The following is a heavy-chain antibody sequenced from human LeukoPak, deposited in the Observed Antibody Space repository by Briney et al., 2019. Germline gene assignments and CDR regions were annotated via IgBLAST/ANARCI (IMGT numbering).Heavy chain of an antibody. J-gene: IGHJ3*02. CDR1: GFTFSNYY. Sequence: GGSLRLSCAASGFTFSNYYMGWVRQAPGKGVEWVANIKEDGREIFYLDSVKGRFTISRDNAEKSLYLQMSSLRAEDTAVYYCARGGPATYCGGDCYSDAFDIWGQGTMVTVSS. V-gene: IGHV3-7*01. CDR2: IKEDGREI. D-gene: IGHD2-21*02. CDR3: ARGGPATYCGGDCYSDAFDI.